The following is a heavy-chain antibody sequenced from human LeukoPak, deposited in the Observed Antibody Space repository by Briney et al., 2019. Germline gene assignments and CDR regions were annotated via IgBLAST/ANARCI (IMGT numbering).Heavy chain of an antibody. Sequence: GGSLRLSCAASGFTFSSYSMTWVRQAPGKGLEWVSYIIYSSSTIYYADSVKGRFTISRDNAKNSLYLQMNSLRVDDTAVYYCARDRLHYGEYEKTLDYWGQGTLVTVSS. J-gene: IGHJ4*02. D-gene: IGHD4-17*01. V-gene: IGHV3-48*01. CDR3: ARDRLHYGEYEKTLDY. CDR1: GFTFSSYS. CDR2: IIYSSSTI.